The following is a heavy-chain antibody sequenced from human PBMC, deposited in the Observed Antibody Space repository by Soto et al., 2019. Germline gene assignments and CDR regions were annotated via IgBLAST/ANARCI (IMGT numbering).Heavy chain of an antibody. CDR2: ISYDGTYK. J-gene: IGHJ4*02. CDR1: GFTFSGYA. D-gene: IGHD5-18*01. Sequence: GGSLRLSCVGSGFTFSGYAMHWVRQAPGKGLEWVAVISYDGTYKYYRDSVKGRFTISRDNSRKTLYLEVNSLRTEDTAVHFCARGGYSLYDGIDYWGQGTLVTVSS. V-gene: IGHV3-30-3*01. CDR3: ARGGYSLYDGIDY.